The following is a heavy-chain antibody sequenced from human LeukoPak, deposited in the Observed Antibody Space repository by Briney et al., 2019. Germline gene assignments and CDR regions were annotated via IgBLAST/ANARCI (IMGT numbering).Heavy chain of an antibody. CDR2: IYPGDSDT. J-gene: IGHJ6*02. D-gene: IGHD4-17*01. Sequence: GESLKIACKGSGYSFTSYWIGWVRQMPGKGLEWSGIIYPGDSDTRYSPSFQGQVTISADKSISTAYLQWSSLKASDTAMYYCARHHYGDTAYYYYGMDVWGQGTTVTVSS. V-gene: IGHV5-51*01. CDR3: ARHHYGDTAYYYYGMDV. CDR1: GYSFTSYW.